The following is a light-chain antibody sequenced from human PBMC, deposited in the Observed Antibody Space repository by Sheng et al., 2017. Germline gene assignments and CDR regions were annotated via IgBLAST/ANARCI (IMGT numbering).Light chain of an antibody. CDR2: SNN. Sequence: QSVLTQPPSVSGAPGQRVTISCTGGSSNIGAHFDVHWYQQLPGTAPKLLIYSNNNRPSRVPDRFSGSKSDTSASLAITGLQAEDEADYYCCSFTSSNTWVFGGGTKLTVL. V-gene: IGLV1-40*01. J-gene: IGLJ3*02. CDR1: SSNIGAHFD. CDR3: CSFTSSNTWV.